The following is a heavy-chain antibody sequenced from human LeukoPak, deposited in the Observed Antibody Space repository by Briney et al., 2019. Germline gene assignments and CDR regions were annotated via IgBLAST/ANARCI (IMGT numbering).Heavy chain of an antibody. D-gene: IGHD1-7*01. CDR1: GGSFSGYY. CDR2: INHSGST. Sequence: PSETLSLTCAVYGGSFSGYYWSWIRQPPGKGLEWIGEINHSGSTNYNPSLKSPVTISADTSRNQVSLKLTYVTAADTAVYYCARSLFNWNYGWFDRWGQGSLVTVSS. J-gene: IGHJ5*02. CDR3: ARSLFNWNYGWFDR. V-gene: IGHV4-34*01.